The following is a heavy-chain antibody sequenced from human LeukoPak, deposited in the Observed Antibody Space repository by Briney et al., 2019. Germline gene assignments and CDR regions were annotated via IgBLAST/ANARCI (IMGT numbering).Heavy chain of an antibody. CDR2: INPNSGGT. J-gene: IGHJ3*02. D-gene: IGHD6-13*01. V-gene: IGHV1-2*02. CDR1: GYTFTGYY. Sequence: GASVKVSCKASGYTFTGYYMHWVRQAPGQGLEWMGWINPNSGGTNYAQKFQGRVTMTRDTSISTAYMELSRLRSDDTAVYYCARDTYSSSTDAFDIWGQGTMVTVSS. CDR3: ARDTYSSSTDAFDI.